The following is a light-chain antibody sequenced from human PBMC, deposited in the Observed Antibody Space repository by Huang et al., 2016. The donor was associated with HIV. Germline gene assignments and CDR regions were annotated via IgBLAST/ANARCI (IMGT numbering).Light chain of an antibody. CDR1: QSVSSN. J-gene: IGKJ1*01. Sequence: DIVMTQSPATLSASPGERATLSCRASQSVSSNLAWYQQKPGQAPRRLIYGASTRATGSPPRFSGSGSGTEFTLTITSLQSEDFAVYYCQQYNNWPRATFGQGAKVEIK. V-gene: IGKV3-15*01. CDR3: QQYNNWPRAT. CDR2: GAS.